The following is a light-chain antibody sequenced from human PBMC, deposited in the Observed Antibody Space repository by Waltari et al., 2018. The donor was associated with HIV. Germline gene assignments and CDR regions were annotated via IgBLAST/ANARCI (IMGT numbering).Light chain of an antibody. CDR2: EVS. CDR1: SSDVGGYTY. CDR3: SSYTSSDTWV. J-gene: IGLJ3*02. Sequence: QSALTQPASVSGSPGQSITISCTGTSSDVGGYTYVSWYQQHPGKAPKLMIHEVSSRPSGVSNRFSASKSGNTASLTISGLQAEDEADYYCSSYTSSDTWVFGGGTKVTV. V-gene: IGLV2-14*01.